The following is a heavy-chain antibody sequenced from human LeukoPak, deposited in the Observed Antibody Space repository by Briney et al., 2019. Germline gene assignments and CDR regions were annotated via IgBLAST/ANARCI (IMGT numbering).Heavy chain of an antibody. D-gene: IGHD7-27*01. V-gene: IGHV4-59*01. CDR2: IHYTGTA. J-gene: IGHJ4*02. Sequence: PSETLSLTCTVSGGSISPYYWSWIRQAPGKGLVWIAYIHYTGTAKYNPSLESRITISVVTSTNQFSLRLSSVTAADTAVYYCARTQNWGYFDYWGQGTLVTVSS. CDR3: ARTQNWGYFDY. CDR1: GGSISPYY.